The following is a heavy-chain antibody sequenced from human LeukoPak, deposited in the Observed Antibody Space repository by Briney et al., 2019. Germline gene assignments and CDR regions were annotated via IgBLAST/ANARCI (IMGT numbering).Heavy chain of an antibody. D-gene: IGHD5-24*01. J-gene: IGHJ4*02. V-gene: IGHV3-53*01. CDR1: GFTFSSYG. Sequence: QSGGSLRLSCAASGFTFSSYGMHWVRQAPGKGLEWVSVIYSGGSTYYADSVKGRFTISRDNSKNTLYLQMNSLRAEDTAVYYCARATGWLQGLFDYWGQGTLVTVSS. CDR3: ARATGWLQGLFDY. CDR2: IYSGGST.